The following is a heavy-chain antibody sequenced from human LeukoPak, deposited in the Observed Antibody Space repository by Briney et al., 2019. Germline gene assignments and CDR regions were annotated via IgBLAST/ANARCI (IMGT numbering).Heavy chain of an antibody. CDR2: IYYSGST. J-gene: IGHJ6*03. CDR1: GGSFSGYY. D-gene: IGHD1-26*01. Sequence: SETLSLTCAVYGGSFSGYYWSWIRQPPGKGLEWIGSIYYSGSTYYNPSLKSRVTISVDTSKNQFSLKLSSVTAADTAVYYCARAGYLDYYYYYMDVWGKGTTVTVSS. CDR3: ARAGYLDYYYYYMDV. V-gene: IGHV4-34*01.